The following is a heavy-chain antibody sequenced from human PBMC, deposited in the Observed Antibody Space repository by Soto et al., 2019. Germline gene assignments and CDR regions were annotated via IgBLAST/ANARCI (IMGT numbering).Heavy chain of an antibody. CDR1: GYTFTNYW. CDR2: IIPIFGTA. V-gene: IGHV1-18*04. Sequence: ASVKVSCKASGYTFTNYWISWVRQAPGQGLEWMGGIIPIFGTANYAQKFQGRVIMTRDTSTSTVYMELSTLRSDDTAVYYCARSVDPWGQGTLVTVSS. CDR3: ARSVDP. J-gene: IGHJ5*02.